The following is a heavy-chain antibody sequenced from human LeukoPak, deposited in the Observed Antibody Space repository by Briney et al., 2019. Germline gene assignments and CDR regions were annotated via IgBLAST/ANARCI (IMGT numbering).Heavy chain of an antibody. D-gene: IGHD3-3*01. CDR1: GYTFTSYG. Sequence: ASVKVSCKASGYTFTSYGISWVRQAPGQGLEWMGWISAYNGNTNYAQKLQGRVTMTTDTSTSTAYMELRSLRSDDTAVYYCARIPTIGLRFLEWSDPRYFGYWGQGTLVTVSS. CDR3: ARIPTIGLRFLEWSDPRYFGY. J-gene: IGHJ4*02. V-gene: IGHV1-18*01. CDR2: ISAYNGNT.